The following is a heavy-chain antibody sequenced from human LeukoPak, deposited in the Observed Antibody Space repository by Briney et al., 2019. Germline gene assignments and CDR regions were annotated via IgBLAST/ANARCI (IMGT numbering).Heavy chain of an antibody. CDR1: GFTFSSYS. V-gene: IGHV3-48*01. D-gene: IGHD2-15*01. J-gene: IGHJ6*02. CDR3: ARGYCSGCKCNLNYYGMDG. CDR2: ISSSSSTK. Sequence: GGSLRLSCAASGFTFSSYSMNWVRQAPGKGLEWVAYISSSSSTKYYADPVKGLFTLYRHYPKNSLYLQINSLRAKDTAVYYCARGYCSGCKCNLNYYGMDGWGQGTTVTVTS.